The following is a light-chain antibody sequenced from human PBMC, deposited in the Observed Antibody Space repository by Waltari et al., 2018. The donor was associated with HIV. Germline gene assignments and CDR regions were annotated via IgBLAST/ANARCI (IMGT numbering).Light chain of an antibody. Sequence: IVMTQSPESLAVSLGERATIKCKSSQNVFYSSNNKNYLSWYQQKPGQPPKLIIYWASSRQSGVPDRFSGSGSETDFTLTISSLQAEDVAVYFCQQTYTIPPTFGGGTKVEIK. CDR3: QQTYTIPPT. V-gene: IGKV4-1*01. CDR1: QNVFYSSNNKNY. J-gene: IGKJ4*01. CDR2: WAS.